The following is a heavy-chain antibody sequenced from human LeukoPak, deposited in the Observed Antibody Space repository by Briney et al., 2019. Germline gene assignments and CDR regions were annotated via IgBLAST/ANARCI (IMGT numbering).Heavy chain of an antibody. V-gene: IGHV3-23*01. CDR3: AKRGVVIRVILVGFYKEAYYFDA. CDR1: GLTLSNYG. J-gene: IGHJ4*02. CDR2: MSGSGGGT. D-gene: IGHD3-22*01. Sequence: GGSLRLSCAVSGLTLSNYGMSWVRQAPGKGLEWVAGMSGSGGGTNYADSVKGRFTVSRDNSKNTLYLQMKSLRAEDTAVYFCAKRGVVIRVILVGFYKEAYYFDAGGQGARVTVPS.